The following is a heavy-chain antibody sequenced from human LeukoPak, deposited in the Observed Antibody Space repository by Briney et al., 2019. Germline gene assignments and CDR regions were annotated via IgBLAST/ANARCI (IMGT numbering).Heavy chain of an antibody. CDR3: ARDVRFGANWFDP. D-gene: IGHD3-10*01. Sequence: SVPVSCQACLGTLRHYALSWVGQAPGQGLDGMGGIIPIFGKANYPQKLQGRVTITADESTSTAYMELSSLRSEDTAVYYCARDVRFGANWFDPWGQGTLVTVSS. J-gene: IGHJ5*02. CDR2: IIPIFGKA. CDR1: LGTLRHYA. V-gene: IGHV1-69*13.